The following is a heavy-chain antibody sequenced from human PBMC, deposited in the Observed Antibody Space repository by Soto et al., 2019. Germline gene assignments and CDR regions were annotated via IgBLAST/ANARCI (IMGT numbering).Heavy chain of an antibody. J-gene: IGHJ4*02. V-gene: IGHV3-9*01. CDR2: ITWNSDRV. CDR3: EKGLSRADIDY. CDR1: GFTFDDYA. Sequence: EVQLVESGGGLVQPGGSLRLSCAASGFTFDDYALHWVRQAPGKGLEWVSGITWNSDRVDYADSVKGRFTISRDNARNSLYLQMNMLRAEDTAVSFCEKGLSRADIDYWGQGTLVTVSS. D-gene: IGHD6-13*01.